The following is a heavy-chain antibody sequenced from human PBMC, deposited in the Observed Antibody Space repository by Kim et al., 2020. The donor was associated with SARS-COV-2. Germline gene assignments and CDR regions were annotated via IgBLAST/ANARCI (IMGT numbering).Heavy chain of an antibody. V-gene: IGHV3-30*04. J-gene: IGHJ5*02. Sequence: GGSLRLSCAASGFTFSSYAMHWVRQAPGKGLEWVAVISYGGSNKYYADSVKGRFTISRDNSNNTLYLQMNSLRAEDTAVYYCARARFGYYDSSGYYFNWFDPWGQGTLVTVSS. CDR3: ARARFGYYDSSGYYFNWFDP. CDR2: ISYGGSNK. CDR1: GFTFSSYA. D-gene: IGHD3-22*01.